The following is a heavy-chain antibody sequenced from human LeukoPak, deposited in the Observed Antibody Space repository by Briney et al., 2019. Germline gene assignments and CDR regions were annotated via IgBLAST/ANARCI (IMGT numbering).Heavy chain of an antibody. V-gene: IGHV3-48*03. CDR2: ISSSGSTI. CDR3: ARDADQDVLRYFDWLFSGPGPADY. Sequence: GGSLRLSCAASGFTFSSYEMNWVRQAPGKGLEWVSYISSSGSTIYYADSVKGRFTISRDNAKNSLYLQMNSLRAEDTAVYYCARDADQDVLRYFDWLFSGPGPADYWGQGTLVTVSS. CDR1: GFTFSSYE. D-gene: IGHD3-9*01. J-gene: IGHJ4*02.